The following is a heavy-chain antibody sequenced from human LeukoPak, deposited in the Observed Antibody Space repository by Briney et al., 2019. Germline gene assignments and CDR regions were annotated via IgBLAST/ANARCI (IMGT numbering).Heavy chain of an antibody. V-gene: IGHV4-59*11. Sequence: SETLSLTCTVSGGSIRSHNRNWIRQTPGKGLGWIGYVSYSGSTNNNPSLKSRVTISVDTSKSQFSLKLTSVTAADTAVYYCASSGGAAAFDYWGQGTLVAVSS. J-gene: IGHJ4*02. CDR2: VSYSGST. CDR1: GGSIRSHN. D-gene: IGHD6-13*01. CDR3: ASSGGAAAFDY.